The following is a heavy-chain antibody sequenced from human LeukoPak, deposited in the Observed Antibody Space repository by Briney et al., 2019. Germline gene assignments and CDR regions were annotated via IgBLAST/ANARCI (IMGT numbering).Heavy chain of an antibody. Sequence: SETLSLTCTVSNDSIKDYYWNWIRQPPGKGLEWIGFISNSGSTNYNPSLKSRVTISIDTSKRQFSLKLSSVTAADTAVYYCARYEVGSSWAQAFDMWGQGTMVTVSS. CDR1: NDSIKDYY. CDR3: ARYEVGSSWAQAFDM. D-gene: IGHD6-13*01. J-gene: IGHJ3*02. CDR2: ISNSGST. V-gene: IGHV4-59*01.